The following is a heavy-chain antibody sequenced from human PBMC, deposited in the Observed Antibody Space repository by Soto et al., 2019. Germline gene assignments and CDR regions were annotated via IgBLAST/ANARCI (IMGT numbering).Heavy chain of an antibody. V-gene: IGHV4-31*03. CDR1: GASMNSGGYY. CDR3: ARGRYSGFHALFDF. Sequence: QVQLQESGPGLVKPSQTLSLTCTVSGASMNSGGYYWSWIRQHPGKGLEWIGYIYYSGSAYYNPSLKSRVSXXIXAXXNQFSLKLTSVTAADTAVYYCARGRYSGFHALFDFWGQGNLLTVSS. CDR2: IYYSGSA. D-gene: IGHD5-12*01. J-gene: IGHJ4*02.